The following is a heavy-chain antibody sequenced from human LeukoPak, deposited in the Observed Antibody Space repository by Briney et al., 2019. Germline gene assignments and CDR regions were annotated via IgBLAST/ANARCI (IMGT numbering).Heavy chain of an antibody. CDR1: GYTFTSYD. D-gene: IGHD3-22*01. CDR3: ARGYYESSGYYFDY. Sequence: ASVKVSCKASGYTFTSYDINWVRQATGQGLEWMGWMNPYSVNTVYAQKFQGRVTMTRNTSTSTAYTDLSSLRSEDTAVYYCARGYYESSGYYFDYWGQGTLVTVSS. CDR2: MNPYSVNT. J-gene: IGHJ4*02. V-gene: IGHV1-8*01.